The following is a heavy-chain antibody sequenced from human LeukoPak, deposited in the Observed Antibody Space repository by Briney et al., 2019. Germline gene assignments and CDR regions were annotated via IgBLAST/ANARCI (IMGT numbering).Heavy chain of an antibody. CDR1: GGSISSGGYY. J-gene: IGHJ4*02. Sequence: SQTLSLTCTVSGGSISSGGYYWSWIRQPPGKGLEWIGYIYHSGSTYYNPSLKSRVTISVDRSKNQFSLKLSSVTAADTAVYYCARDPTRGYSYGYGAPVGYWGQGTLVTVSS. V-gene: IGHV4-30-2*01. CDR3: ARDPTRGYSYGYGAPVGY. CDR2: IYHSGST. D-gene: IGHD5-18*01.